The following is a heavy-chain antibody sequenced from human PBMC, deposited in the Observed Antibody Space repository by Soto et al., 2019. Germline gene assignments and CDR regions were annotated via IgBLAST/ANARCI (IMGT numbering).Heavy chain of an antibody. D-gene: IGHD2-15*01. CDR1: GGSFSCYY. J-gene: IGHJ5*02. CDR2: INHSGST. Sequence: PSETLSLTCAVYGGSFSCYYWIWIRQPPGKGLEWIGEINHSGSTNYNPSLKSRVTISVDTSKNQFSLKLSSVTAADTAVYYCARGPYCSGGSCYSGWFDPWGQGTLVTVSS. V-gene: IGHV4-34*01. CDR3: ARGPYCSGGSCYSGWFDP.